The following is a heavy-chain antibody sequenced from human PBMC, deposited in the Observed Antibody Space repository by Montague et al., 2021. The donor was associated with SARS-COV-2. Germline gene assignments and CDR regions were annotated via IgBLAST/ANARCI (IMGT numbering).Heavy chain of an antibody. Sequence: SETLSLTCTVSGYSISSGYYWGWIRQPPGKGLEWIGSIYHSGSTYYNPSLKSRVTISVDTSKNQFSLKLSSVTAADTAVYYCAGNSNYYYYYGMDVWGQGTTVTVSS. D-gene: IGHD4-11*01. CDR1: GYSISSGYY. J-gene: IGHJ6*02. CDR2: IYHSGST. V-gene: IGHV4-38-2*02. CDR3: AGNSNYYYYYGMDV.